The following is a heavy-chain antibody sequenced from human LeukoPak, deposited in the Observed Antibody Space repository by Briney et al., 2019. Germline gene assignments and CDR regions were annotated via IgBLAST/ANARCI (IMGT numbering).Heavy chain of an antibody. J-gene: IGHJ4*02. V-gene: IGHV3-48*01. CDR2: ISYSSSSV. CDR3: ARDRTARPAHYFDY. D-gene: IGHD1/OR15-1a*01. CDR1: GFTFSSYS. Sequence: GGSLRLSCAASGFTFSSYSMNWVRQAPGKGLEWVSYISYSSSSVYYADSVKGRFTISRDNAKNSLYLQMNSLRAEDTAVYYCARDRTARPAHYFDYWGQGTLVTVSS.